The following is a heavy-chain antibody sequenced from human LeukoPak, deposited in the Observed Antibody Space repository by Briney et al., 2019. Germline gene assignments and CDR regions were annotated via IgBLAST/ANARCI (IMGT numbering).Heavy chain of an antibody. J-gene: IGHJ4*02. D-gene: IGHD2-2*01. CDR2: IAHDETNR. CDR3: ARDLTPGAPDYFDY. CDR1: GFTFRSYA. V-gene: IGHV3-30*04. Sequence: PGWSLTLSCAASGFTFRSYAMHWVRQPPGKGLEWVAVIAHDETNRFYADSVKGRFTISRDNSMNTLYLRMDSPRPEDTAVYFCARDLTPGAPDYFDYWGQGTLVTVSS.